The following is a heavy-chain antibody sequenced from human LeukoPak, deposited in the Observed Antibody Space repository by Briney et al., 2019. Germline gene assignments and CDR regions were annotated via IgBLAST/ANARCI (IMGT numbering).Heavy chain of an antibody. D-gene: IGHD3-16*02. V-gene: IGHV1-46*01. CDR3: ARDNSVGDIAWWFDP. Sequence: GSVKVSCKASGYSFTSHYMHWVRQAPGQGLEWMGLINPSGSSTLYAQKFQGRVTMTRDMSTTTDYMELSSPRSEDMAVYYCARDNSVGDIAWWFDPWGQGTLVTVSS. CDR2: INPSGSST. J-gene: IGHJ5*02. CDR1: GYSFTSHY.